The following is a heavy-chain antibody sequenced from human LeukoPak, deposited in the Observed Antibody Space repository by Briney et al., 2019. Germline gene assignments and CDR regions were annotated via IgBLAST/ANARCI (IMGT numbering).Heavy chain of an antibody. CDR3: AREVFGVDYYYYMDV. CDR1: GGSFSGYY. V-gene: IGHV4-59*01. J-gene: IGHJ6*03. Sequence: SETLSLTCDVYGGSFSGYYWSWIRQPPGKGLEWIGYIYYSGSTNYNPSLKSRVTISVDKSKNQFSLKLTSVTAADTAVYYCAREVFGVDYYYYMDVWGKGTTVTVSS. D-gene: IGHD3-3*01. CDR2: IYYSGST.